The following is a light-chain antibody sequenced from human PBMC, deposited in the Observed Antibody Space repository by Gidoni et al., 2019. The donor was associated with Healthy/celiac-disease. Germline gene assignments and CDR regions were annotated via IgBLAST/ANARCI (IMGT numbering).Light chain of an antibody. V-gene: IGLV2-14*01. CDR1: SSEVGGYNY. CDR3: RSYTSSSTPYV. CDR2: DVS. J-gene: IGLJ1*01. Sequence: QPALTQPASVSGSPGQSITISCTGTSSEVGGYNYVSWYQQHPGKAPKLMISDVSNRPSGVSHRFSGSKSGNTASLTISGLQAEDEADYYCRSYTSSSTPYVFGTGTKVTVL.